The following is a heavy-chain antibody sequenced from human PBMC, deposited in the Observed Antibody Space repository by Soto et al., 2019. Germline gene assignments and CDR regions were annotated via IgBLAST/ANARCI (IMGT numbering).Heavy chain of an antibody. Sequence: SETLSLTCTVSGGSISSSSYYWGWIRQPPGKGLEWIGSIYYSGSTYYNPSLKSRVTISVDTSKNQFSLKLSSVTAADTAVYYCARRDLGCSGGSCYDAFDIWGQGTMVT. J-gene: IGHJ3*02. CDR3: ARRDLGCSGGSCYDAFDI. CDR2: IYYSGST. CDR1: GGSISSSSYY. D-gene: IGHD2-15*01. V-gene: IGHV4-39*01.